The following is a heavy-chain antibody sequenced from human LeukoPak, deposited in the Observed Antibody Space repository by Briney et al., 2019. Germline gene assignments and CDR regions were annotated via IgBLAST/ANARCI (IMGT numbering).Heavy chain of an antibody. J-gene: IGHJ4*02. CDR3: ATGERNRLTMVRGAHFDY. Sequence: ASVKVCCKVSGYTLTELSMHWVRQAPGKGLEWMGGFDPEDGETIYAQKFQGRVTMTEDTSTDTAYMELSSLRSEDTAVYYCATGERNRLTMVRGAHFDYRGQGTLVTVSS. V-gene: IGHV1-24*01. D-gene: IGHD3-10*01. CDR2: FDPEDGET. CDR1: GYTLTELS.